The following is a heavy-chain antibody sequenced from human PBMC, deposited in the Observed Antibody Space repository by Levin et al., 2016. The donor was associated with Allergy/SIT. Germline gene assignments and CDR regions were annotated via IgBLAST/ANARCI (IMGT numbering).Heavy chain of an antibody. V-gene: IGHV3-53*01. CDR2: IYRNGTT. CDR3: ARAAADDPDSGDFYWFDV. J-gene: IGHJ5*02. D-gene: IGHD4-17*01. Sequence: GGSLRLSCAASGLTVSSNYMSWVRQAPGKGLEWVSVIYRNGTTLYVDYVKGRFTISRDNSKNTLYLQMNSLRVEDTAVYYCARAAADDPDSGDFYWFDVWGQGTLVTVSS. CDR1: GLTVSSNY.